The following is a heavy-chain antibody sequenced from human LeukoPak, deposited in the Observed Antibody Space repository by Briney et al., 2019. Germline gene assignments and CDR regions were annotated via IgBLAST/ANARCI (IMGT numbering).Heavy chain of an antibody. D-gene: IGHD6-13*01. CDR2: ISAYNGNT. CDR3: ARVRGRIAAAGSFIGWFDP. V-gene: IGHV1-18*01. CDR1: GYTFTSYG. J-gene: IGHJ5*02. Sequence: RASVKVSCKASGYTFTSYGISWVRQAPGQGLEWMGWISAYNGNTNYAQKLQGRVTMTTDTSTSTAYMELRSLRSDDTAVYYCARVRGRIAAAGSFIGWFDPWGQGTLVTVSS.